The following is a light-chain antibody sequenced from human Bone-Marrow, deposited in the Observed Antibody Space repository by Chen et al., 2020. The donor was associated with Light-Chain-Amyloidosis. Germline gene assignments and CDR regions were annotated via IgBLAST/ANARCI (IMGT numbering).Light chain of an antibody. CDR1: QSVSSSY. J-gene: IGKJ1*01. CDR3: QQCGTSLWT. V-gene: IGKV3-20*01. Sequence: IVLTQSPGTLSLSPGERATLSCRATQSVSSSYLAWYQQNPGQAPRLLIYDACSRAVGSPDRCSGSGSGTDFTLTISRLEPEDFALYYCQQCGTSLWTFGQGTKVEIK. CDR2: DAC.